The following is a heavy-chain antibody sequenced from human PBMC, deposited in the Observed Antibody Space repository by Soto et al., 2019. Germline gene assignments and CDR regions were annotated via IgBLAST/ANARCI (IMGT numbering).Heavy chain of an antibody. Sequence: TLSLTCAVSGGSISSGGYSWSWIRQPPGKGLEGIGYIYHSGSIYYNPSLKSRVTISVDRSKNQFSLKLISVTAADTAVYYCSFHFVAVVLKGWGYWGQGSLVP. CDR3: SFHFVAVVLKGWGY. CDR2: IYHSGSI. V-gene: IGHV4-30-2*01. J-gene: IGHJ4*02. D-gene: IGHD3-3*02. CDR1: GGSISSGGYS.